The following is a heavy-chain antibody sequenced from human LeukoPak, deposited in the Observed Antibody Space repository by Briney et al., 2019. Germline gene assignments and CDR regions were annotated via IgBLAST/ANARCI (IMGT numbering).Heavy chain of an antibody. D-gene: IGHD2-2*02. V-gene: IGHV3-23*01. CDR1: GFIFSSYA. Sequence: PGGSVRLSCVASGFIFSSYAMSWVRQAPGKGREGVSGSSGSGGSTYYADAVKGQFTISRDNSKNALYLQMNSLRAEDTAIYYCARGRTQYCSSTSCYTGDYWGQGTLVTVSP. CDR3: ARGRTQYCSSTSCYTGDY. CDR2: SSGSGGST. J-gene: IGHJ4*02.